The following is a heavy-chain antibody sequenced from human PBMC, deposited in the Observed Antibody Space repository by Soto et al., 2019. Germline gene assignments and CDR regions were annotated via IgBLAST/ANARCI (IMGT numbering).Heavy chain of an antibody. D-gene: IGHD5-12*01. Sequence: GGSLRLSCAASGFTFSSHAMHWVRQAPGKGLEWVAVIWYDGGKKYYADSVKGRFTVARDDSKNTLSLQMNSLRVEDTAVYYCARDPGYSGFDFDYWGQGTLVTVSS. CDR2: IWYDGGKK. V-gene: IGHV3-33*01. CDR3: ARDPGYSGFDFDY. CDR1: GFTFSSHA. J-gene: IGHJ4*02.